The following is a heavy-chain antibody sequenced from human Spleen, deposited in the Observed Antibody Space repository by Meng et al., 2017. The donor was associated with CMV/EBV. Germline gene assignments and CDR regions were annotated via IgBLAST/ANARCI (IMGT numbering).Heavy chain of an antibody. CDR1: GFPFRASS. V-gene: IGHV3-23*03. Sequence: GFPFRASSMIWVRQAPGKGLEWVSVVYSGGTTTYYADFVKGRFTISRDNSKNTLYLQLNSLRAEDTAVYYCARDGSGSYYTLVAFDIWGQGTMVTVSS. CDR3: ARDGSGSYYTLVAFDI. D-gene: IGHD1-26*01. CDR2: VYSGGTTT. J-gene: IGHJ3*02.